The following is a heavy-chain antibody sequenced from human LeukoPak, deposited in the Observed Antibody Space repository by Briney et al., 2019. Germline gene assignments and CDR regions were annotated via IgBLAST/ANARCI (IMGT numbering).Heavy chain of an antibody. Sequence: GGSLRLSCAASGISFSDYYMSWIRQAPGKGLEWVSYISKSSTYTDYADFVKGRFTISRDNARNSLYLQMNSLRVDDTAVYYCARALGDPTINALGAFDIWGQGTMVIVSS. CDR2: ISKSSTYT. V-gene: IGHV3-11*06. J-gene: IGHJ3*02. D-gene: IGHD5-24*01. CDR3: ARALGDPTINALGAFDI. CDR1: GISFSDYY.